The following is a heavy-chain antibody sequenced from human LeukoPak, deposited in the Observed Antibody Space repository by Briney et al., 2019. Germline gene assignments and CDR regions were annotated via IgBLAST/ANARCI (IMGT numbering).Heavy chain of an antibody. J-gene: IGHJ5*02. CDR2: IYTSGST. V-gene: IGHV4-61*02. CDR3: ARVGWFDP. CDR1: GGSISSGSYY. Sequence: PSETLSLTCTVSGGSISSGSYYWSWIRQPAGKGLEWIGRIYTSGSTNYNPSLKSRVTISVDTSKNQFSLRLSSVTAADTAVYYCARVGWFDPWGQGTLVTVSS.